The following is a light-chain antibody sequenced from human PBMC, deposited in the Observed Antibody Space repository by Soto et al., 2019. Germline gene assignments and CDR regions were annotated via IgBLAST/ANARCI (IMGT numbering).Light chain of an antibody. CDR3: AAWDDSLNGYVV. J-gene: IGLJ2*01. CDR1: SSNIGSNT. Sequence: QSVLTQPPSASRTPGQRVTISCSGSSSNIGSNTINWYQQLPGTAPKLLIYSNNPRPSGVPDRFSGSKSGTSASLAISGLQSEDEADYYCAAWDDSLNGYVVFGGGTKVTVL. V-gene: IGLV1-44*01. CDR2: SNN.